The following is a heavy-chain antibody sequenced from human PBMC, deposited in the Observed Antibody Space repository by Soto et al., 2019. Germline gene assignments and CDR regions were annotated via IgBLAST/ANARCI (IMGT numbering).Heavy chain of an antibody. J-gene: IGHJ4*02. CDR2: INADNGYT. D-gene: IGHD6-19*01. CDR3: ATDLPRFCGWYPY. CDR1: GYTFTTYA. V-gene: IGHV1-3*01. Sequence: QVQLVQSGAEVKKPGASVKVSCKASGYTFTTYAVHWVRQAPGQRLEWMGWINADNGYTKYSQKFQGKVSITRDTSVSTAYIEISSPRTEDTAVSYCATDLPRFCGWYPYGGQGTLVAVS.